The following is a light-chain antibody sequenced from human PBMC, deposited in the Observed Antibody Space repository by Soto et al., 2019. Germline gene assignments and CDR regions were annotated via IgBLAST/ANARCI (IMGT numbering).Light chain of an antibody. CDR2: DAS. V-gene: IGKV3-11*01. J-gene: IGKJ3*01. Sequence: ENVLTQSPATLSLSPGERATLSCRASQSVSSNLVWYQQKPGQAPRLLIYDASNRATGIPARFSGSGSGTDFTLTISSLEPEDFAVYYCQQRSNWPPFTFGPGTKVDIK. CDR3: QQRSNWPPFT. CDR1: QSVSSN.